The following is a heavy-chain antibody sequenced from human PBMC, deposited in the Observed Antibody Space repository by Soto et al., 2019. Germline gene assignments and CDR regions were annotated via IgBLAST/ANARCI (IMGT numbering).Heavy chain of an antibody. J-gene: IGHJ3*02. CDR3: ARDRSSSDI. D-gene: IGHD3-16*02. Sequence: QVQLVQSGAEVKRPGASVKVSCKTSGYTFSSYGISWVRQAPGQGLEWMGWISVYNGHTDYAQKFQDRVTVTTDTSTNTVYMELRSLRSDDTAVYYCARDRSSSDIWGQGTMVTVSS. V-gene: IGHV1-18*01. CDR1: GYTFSSYG. CDR2: ISVYNGHT.